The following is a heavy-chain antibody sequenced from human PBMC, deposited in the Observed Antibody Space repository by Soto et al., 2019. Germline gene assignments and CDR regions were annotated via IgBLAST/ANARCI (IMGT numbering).Heavy chain of an antibody. Sequence: QVQLQESGPGLVKPSETLSLTCTVSGGSISSYYWSWIRQPPGKGLEWIGYIYYSGSTNYNPSLKSRVPISVDPSKNQLSLKLSSVTAADTAVYYCARRYGYYFDYWGQGTLVTVSS. V-gene: IGHV4-59*08. CDR3: ARRYGYYFDY. CDR2: IYYSGST. D-gene: IGHD4-17*01. CDR1: GGSISSYY. J-gene: IGHJ4*02.